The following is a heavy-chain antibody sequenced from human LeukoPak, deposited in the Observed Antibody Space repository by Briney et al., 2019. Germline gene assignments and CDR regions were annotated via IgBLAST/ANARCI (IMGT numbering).Heavy chain of an antibody. CDR3: AKGNWNKLEVFDY. V-gene: IGHV3-23*01. D-gene: IGHD1/OR15-1a*01. CDR1: GFIFSNYA. J-gene: IGHJ4*02. Sequence: GGSLRLSCAASGFIFSNYAMSWVRQVPGKGLEWVSGIRSSGDSTYYADSVKGRFTISRDNSKNTLYLQMNSLRAEDTALYYCAKGNWNKLEVFDYWGQGTLVTVSS. CDR2: IRSSGDST.